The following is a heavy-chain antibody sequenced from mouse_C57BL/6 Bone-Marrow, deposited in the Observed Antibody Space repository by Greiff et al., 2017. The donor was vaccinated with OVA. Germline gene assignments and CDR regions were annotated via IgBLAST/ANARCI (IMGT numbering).Heavy chain of an antibody. Sequence: EVMLVESGGGLVQPGGSLSLSCAASGFTFTDYYMSWVRQPPGKALEWLGFIRNKANGYTTEYSASVKGRFTISRDNSQSILYLQMDALGAEDSATYYRARLVLRYWYFDVWGTGTTVTVSS. CDR3: ARLVLRYWYFDV. CDR1: GFTFTDYY. D-gene: IGHD1-1*01. V-gene: IGHV7-3*01. J-gene: IGHJ1*03. CDR2: IRNKANGYTT.